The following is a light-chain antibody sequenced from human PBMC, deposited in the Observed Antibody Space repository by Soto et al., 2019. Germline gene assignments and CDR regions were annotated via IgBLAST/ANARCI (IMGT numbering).Light chain of an antibody. CDR2: SNN. CDR1: SSNIGSNT. CDR3: AAWDGSLNGRV. J-gene: IGLJ3*02. V-gene: IGLV1-44*01. Sequence: QSVLTQPPSVSGTPGQRVTISCSGSSSNIGSNTVNWYQQLPGTTPKLLIYSNNQRPSGVPDRFSGSKSGTSASLAISGLQSEDEADYYCAAWDGSLNGRVFGGGTKVTVL.